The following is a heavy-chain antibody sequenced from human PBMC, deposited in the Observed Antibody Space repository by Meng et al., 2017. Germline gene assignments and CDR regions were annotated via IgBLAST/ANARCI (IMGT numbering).Heavy chain of an antibody. CDR3: AISLVATRDIDY. Sequence: VHVLGSGGDLVKPGGSLRLSCAASGFTFSDYYMSWIRQAPGKGLEWVSYISSSGSTIYYADSVKGRFTISRDNAKNSLYLQMNSLRAEDTAVYYCAISLVATRDIDYWGQGTLVTVSS. D-gene: IGHD5-12*01. CDR2: ISSSGSTI. CDR1: GFTFSDYY. J-gene: IGHJ4*02. V-gene: IGHV3-11*04.